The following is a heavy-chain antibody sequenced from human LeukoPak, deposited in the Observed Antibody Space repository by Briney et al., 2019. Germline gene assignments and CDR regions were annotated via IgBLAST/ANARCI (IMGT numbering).Heavy chain of an antibody. CDR2: INQDGSVT. Sequence: GGSLILSCAASGFTFSNYAMSWVRQVPGRGLEWVANINQDGSVTWYVDSVKGRFTLSRDNAKKSVYLQMNSLRADDTAVYFCARDAGWGRFDYWGQGTLLTVSS. D-gene: IGHD1-26*01. J-gene: IGHJ4*02. CDR1: GFTFSNYA. CDR3: ARDAGWGRFDY. V-gene: IGHV3-7*01.